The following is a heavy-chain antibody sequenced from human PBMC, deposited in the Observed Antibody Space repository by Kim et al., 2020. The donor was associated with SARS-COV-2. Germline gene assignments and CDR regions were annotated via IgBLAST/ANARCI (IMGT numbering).Heavy chain of an antibody. J-gene: IGHJ4*02. V-gene: IGHV3-23*01. D-gene: IGHD3-22*01. Sequence: ADSVKGRFTISRDNSKNTLYLQMNSLRAEDTAVYYCAKVPFYDSSGYYDYWGQGTLVTVSS. CDR3: AKVPFYDSSGYYDY.